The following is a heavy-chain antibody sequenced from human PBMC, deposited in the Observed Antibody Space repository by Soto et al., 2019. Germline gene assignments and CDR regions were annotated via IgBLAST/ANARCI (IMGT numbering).Heavy chain of an antibody. V-gene: IGHV5-51*01. J-gene: IGHJ6*02. CDR1: GYSFTTYW. CDR2: ICPDDSDT. CDR3: ARVGAYTYGYSYYYGMDV. D-gene: IGHD5-18*01. Sequence: GESLKISCKGSGYSFTTYWIGWVRQMPGKGLEWMGIICPDDSDTRYSPSFQGQVTISADKSISTASLQWSSLKASDTAMYYCARVGAYTYGYSYYYGMDVWGQGTTVTSP.